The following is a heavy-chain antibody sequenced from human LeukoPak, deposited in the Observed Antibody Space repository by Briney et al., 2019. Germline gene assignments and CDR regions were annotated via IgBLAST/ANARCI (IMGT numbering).Heavy chain of an antibody. CDR1: GFTFDNYA. J-gene: IGHJ1*01. Sequence: PGGSLRLSCAAFGFTFDNYAMHWVRQAPGKGLEWVSSINWNSANIAYPDSVKGRFTIFRDNAKNSLYLQMNSLRPEDMALYYCVKDTSGASQYFQYWGHGTVVTVSS. CDR3: VKDTSGASQYFQY. D-gene: IGHD2-15*01. CDR2: INWNSANI. V-gene: IGHV3-9*03.